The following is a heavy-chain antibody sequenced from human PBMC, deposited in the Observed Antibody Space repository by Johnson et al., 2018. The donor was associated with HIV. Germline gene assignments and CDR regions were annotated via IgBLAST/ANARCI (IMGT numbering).Heavy chain of an antibody. CDR1: GFTFSSYA. CDR2: ISDDGSNK. V-gene: IGHV3-30-3*01. J-gene: IGHJ3*02. Sequence: QVQLVESGGCVVQPGRSLRLSCAASGFTFSSYAMHWVRQAPGKGLEWVAVISDDGSNKYYADSVKGRFTIPRDNSKKTLYLQMNRLRAEDTAVYYRARAHEAVPGAFDIWGQGTLVSVSS. CDR3: ARAHEAVPGAFDI. D-gene: IGHD1-1*01.